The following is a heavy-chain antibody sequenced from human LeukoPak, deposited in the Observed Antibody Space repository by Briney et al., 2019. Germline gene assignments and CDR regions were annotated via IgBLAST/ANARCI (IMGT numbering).Heavy chain of an antibody. CDR1: GYSISSGYY. CDR2: IYHSGST. CDR3: ARVLYSSSAVGGYYFDY. D-gene: IGHD6-6*01. V-gene: IGHV4-38-2*02. J-gene: IGHJ4*02. Sequence: PSETLSLTCTVSGYSISSGYYWGWIRQPPGKGLEWIGSIYHSGSTYYNPSLKSRVTISVDTSKNQFSLKLSSVTAADTAVYYCARVLYSSSAVGGYYFDYWGQGTLVTVSS.